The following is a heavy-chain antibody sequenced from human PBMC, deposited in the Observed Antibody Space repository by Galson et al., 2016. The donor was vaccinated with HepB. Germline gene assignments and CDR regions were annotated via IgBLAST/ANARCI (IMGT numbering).Heavy chain of an antibody. Sequence: SLRLSCAASGFTFSNAWMTWVRQAPGKGLEWVGRIKSNTNGGTTDYAAPVKGRFTISRDDSKNTLYLQMNSLQTEDTAVYYCTTDSDCRRTYCPPAPNYYYGLDVWGQGTTVTVSS. CDR1: GFTFSNAW. V-gene: IGHV3-15*01. J-gene: IGHJ6*02. CDR3: TTDSDCRRTYCPPAPNYYYGLDV. CDR2: IKSNTNGGTT. D-gene: IGHD2-2*01.